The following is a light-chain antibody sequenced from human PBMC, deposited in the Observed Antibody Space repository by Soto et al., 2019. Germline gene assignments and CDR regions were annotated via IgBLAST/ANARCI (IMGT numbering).Light chain of an antibody. J-gene: IGKJ1*01. V-gene: IGKV3-15*01. CDR2: GAS. CDR1: QSVSSN. CDR3: QQFNNWPPST. Sequence: EIVMTHSPATLSVSPWERATLSCRASQSVSSNLAWYQQKPGQAPRLLIYGASIRATGISARFSGSGSGTEFTLTISSLQSEDFGVYYCQQFNNWPPSTFGQGTKVDIK.